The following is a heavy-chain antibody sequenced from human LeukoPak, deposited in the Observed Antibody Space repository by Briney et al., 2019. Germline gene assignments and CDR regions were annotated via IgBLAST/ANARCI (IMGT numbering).Heavy chain of an antibody. J-gene: IGHJ5*02. Sequence: PSETLSLTCAVYAGSFSAYYWSWIRQPPRKGLEWIGEIKNSGRTNYNPALKSRVTISVDTSKNQFSLKLSSVTAADPAVYYCARGVRRGRWFDPWGQGTLVTVSS. CDR3: ARGVRRGRWFDP. CDR1: AGSFSAYY. V-gene: IGHV4-34*01. CDR2: IKNSGRT.